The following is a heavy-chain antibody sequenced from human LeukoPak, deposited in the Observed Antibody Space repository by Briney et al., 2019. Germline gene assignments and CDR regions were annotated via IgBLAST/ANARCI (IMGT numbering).Heavy chain of an antibody. CDR2: TYYSGGT. Sequence: SETLSLTCTVSGGSISNGDYYWSWIRQPPGKGLEWIGYTYYSGGTYYNPSLKNRVSISVDTSKNQFSLNLSSVTAADTAVYYCARPYYYDSRIDPWGQGTLVTVSS. CDR1: GGSISNGDYY. V-gene: IGHV4-30-4*01. D-gene: IGHD3-22*01. J-gene: IGHJ5*02. CDR3: ARPYYYDSRIDP.